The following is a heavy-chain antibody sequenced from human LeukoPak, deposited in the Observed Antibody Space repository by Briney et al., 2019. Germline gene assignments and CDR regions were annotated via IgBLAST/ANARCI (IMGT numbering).Heavy chain of an antibody. V-gene: IGHV5-51*01. D-gene: IGHD6-6*01. CDR2: LYPRHSYT. Sequence: GEALKISCKGAGCGFTSYWIGWGRQMPGKGLEGMGILYPRHSYTPYSPSFQAHLPISAANSISTAYLQWISLKASDTAMYYCARAYSSSSSVSDYWGQGTLVTVSS. CDR1: GCGFTSYW. J-gene: IGHJ4*02. CDR3: ARAYSSSSSVSDY.